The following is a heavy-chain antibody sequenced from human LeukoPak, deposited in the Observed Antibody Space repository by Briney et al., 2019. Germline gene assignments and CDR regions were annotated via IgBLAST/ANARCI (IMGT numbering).Heavy chain of an antibody. D-gene: IGHD3-9*01. CDR2: ISYDGSNK. Sequence: GRSLRLSCAASGFTFSSYAMHWVRQAPGKGLEWVAVISYDGSNKYYADSVKGRFTISRGNSKNTLYLQMNSLRAEDTAVYYCARAGTVTTWGLRDILTGFDYWGQGTLVTVSS. J-gene: IGHJ4*02. V-gene: IGHV3-30-3*01. CDR1: GFTFSSYA. CDR3: ARAGTVTTWGLRDILTGFDY.